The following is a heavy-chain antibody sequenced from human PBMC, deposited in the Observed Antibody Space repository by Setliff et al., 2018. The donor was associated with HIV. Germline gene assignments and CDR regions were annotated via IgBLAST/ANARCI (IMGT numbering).Heavy chain of an antibody. D-gene: IGHD1-26*01. Sequence: GGSLRLSCAASGFTFTNYAMHWVRQAPGKGLEWVAVLSYDGNHYYYADSVKGRFSISRDNSKNTLFLQMNNLRPEDTAVYYCAKDFATVVGAMEYYFDYWGQGTRVTV. CDR3: AKDFATVVGAMEYYFDY. J-gene: IGHJ4*02. CDR2: LSYDGNHY. CDR1: GFTFTNYA. V-gene: IGHV3-30*14.